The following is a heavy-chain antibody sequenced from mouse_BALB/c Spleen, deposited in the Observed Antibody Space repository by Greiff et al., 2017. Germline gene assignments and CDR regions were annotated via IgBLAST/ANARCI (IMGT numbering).Heavy chain of an antibody. CDR3: TRYNYGNYVWFAY. D-gene: IGHD2-1*01. J-gene: IGHJ3*01. CDR1: GYTFTSYW. V-gene: IGHV1-5*01. CDR2: IYPGNSDT. Sequence: VQLKQSGTVLARPGASVKMSCKASGYTFTSYWMHWVKQRPGQGLEWIGAIYPGNSDTSYNQKFKGKAKLTAVTSTSTAYMELSSLTNEDSAVYYCTRYNYGNYVWFAYWGQGTLVTVSA.